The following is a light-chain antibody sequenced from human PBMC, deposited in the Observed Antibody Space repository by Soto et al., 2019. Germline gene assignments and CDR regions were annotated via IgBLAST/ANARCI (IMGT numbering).Light chain of an antibody. Sequence: QSVLTQPASVSGSPGQSITISCTGTSSDVGGYNYVSWYQQHPGKAPKLMIYEVSNRPSGVSNRFSGSKSGNTASLTISGLQAEDEADYYCSSYTSSLEVFGGGTKVTVL. CDR3: SSYTSSLEV. V-gene: IGLV2-14*01. CDR1: SSDVGGYNY. J-gene: IGLJ3*02. CDR2: EVS.